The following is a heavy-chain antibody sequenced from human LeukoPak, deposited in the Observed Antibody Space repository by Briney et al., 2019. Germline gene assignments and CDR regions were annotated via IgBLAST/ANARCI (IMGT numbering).Heavy chain of an antibody. V-gene: IGHV3-48*04. CDR1: GFTFSSYS. D-gene: IGHD6-13*01. J-gene: IGHJ4*02. Sequence: GGSLRLSCAASGFTFSSYSMSWVRQAPGKGLEWVSSISGSGDRTYYADSAKGRFTISRDNAKNSLYLQMNRLRAEDTAVYYCARDGGSPYYTSSWYADYWGQGTLVTVSS. CDR3: ARDGGSPYYTSSWYADY. CDR2: ISGSGDRT.